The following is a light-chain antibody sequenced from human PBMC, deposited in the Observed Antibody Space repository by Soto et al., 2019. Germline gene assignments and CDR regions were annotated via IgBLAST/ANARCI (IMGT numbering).Light chain of an antibody. V-gene: IGLV3-1*01. CDR3: QAWDSSTVV. CDR1: KLGDKY. CDR2: EDS. J-gene: IGLJ2*01. Sequence: SYELTQPPSVSVSPGQTASITCSGDKLGDKYAWWYQQKPGQSPVLVIYEDSKRPSGIPERFSGSNSGNTATLTISGTQAVDEADYYCQAWDSSTVVFGGGTKVTVL.